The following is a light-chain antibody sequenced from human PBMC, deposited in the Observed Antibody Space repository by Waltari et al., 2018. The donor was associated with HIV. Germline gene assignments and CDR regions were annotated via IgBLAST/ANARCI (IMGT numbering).Light chain of an antibody. CDR3: SSYTSSSTPLVV. V-gene: IGLV2-14*03. CDR2: DVS. Sequence: QSALTQPASVSGSPGQSITISCTGTSSDGGGYNYVSWYQQHPGKAPKLMIYDVSNRPSGVSNRFSGSKSGNTASLTISGLQAEDEADYYCSSYTSSSTPLVVFGGGTKLTVL. CDR1: SSDGGGYNY. J-gene: IGLJ2*01.